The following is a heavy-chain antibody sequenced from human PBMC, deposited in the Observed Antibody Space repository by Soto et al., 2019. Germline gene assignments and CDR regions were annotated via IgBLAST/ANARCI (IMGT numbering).Heavy chain of an antibody. V-gene: IGHV3-30*18. D-gene: IGHD5-18*01. J-gene: IGHJ4*02. Sequence: QVQLVESGGGVVQPGRSLRLSCAASGFTFSSYGMYWVRQAPGKGLEWVAVISYDGSNKYDADSVKGRFTISRDNSKNTLYLQRNSLRAEDTAVYYCAKDQDTAMAPFDYWGQGTLVTVSS. CDR1: GFTFSSYG. CDR2: ISYDGSNK. CDR3: AKDQDTAMAPFDY.